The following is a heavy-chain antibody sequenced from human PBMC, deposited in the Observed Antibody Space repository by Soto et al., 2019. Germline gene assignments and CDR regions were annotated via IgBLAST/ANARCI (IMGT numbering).Heavy chain of an antibody. D-gene: IGHD4-17*01. Sequence: PGGSLRLSCAASGFTFTTYAMSWVRQAPGKGLEWVSVISRRGDTTYYADSVKGRFTISRDNSKNTLYLQMNSLRDEDTAVYYCARDHYGDYATIDYWGQGTLVTVSS. V-gene: IGHV3-23*01. CDR3: ARDHYGDYATIDY. CDR1: GFTFTTYA. J-gene: IGHJ4*02. CDR2: ISRRGDTT.